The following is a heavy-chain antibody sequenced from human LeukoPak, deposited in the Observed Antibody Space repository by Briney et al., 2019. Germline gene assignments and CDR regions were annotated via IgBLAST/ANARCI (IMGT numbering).Heavy chain of an antibody. J-gene: IGHJ4*02. V-gene: IGHV4-39*07. CDR1: GGSISSSSYY. CDR2: IYYSGST. CDR3: ARGGGAKYYDFWSGYYRTPFDY. D-gene: IGHD3-3*01. Sequence: SETLSLTCTVSGGSISSSSYYWGWSRQPPGKGLEWIGSIYYSGSTYYNPSLKSRVTISVDTSKNQFSLKLSSVTAADTAVYYCARGGGAKYYDFWSGYYRTPFDYWGQGTLVTVSS.